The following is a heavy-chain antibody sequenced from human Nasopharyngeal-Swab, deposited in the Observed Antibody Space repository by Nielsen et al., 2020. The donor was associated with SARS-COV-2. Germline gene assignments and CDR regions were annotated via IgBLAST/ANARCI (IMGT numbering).Heavy chain of an antibody. CDR1: GGTFSSYA. CDR3: ARVAHYYESSGYPYAFDI. Sequence: SVKVSCKASGGTFSSYAISWVRQAPGQGLEWMGGIIPIFGTANYAQKFQGRVTITADESTSTAYMELSSLRSEDTAVYYCARVAHYYESSGYPYAFDIWGQGTMVTVSS. V-gene: IGHV1-69*13. D-gene: IGHD3-22*01. J-gene: IGHJ3*02. CDR2: IIPIFGTA.